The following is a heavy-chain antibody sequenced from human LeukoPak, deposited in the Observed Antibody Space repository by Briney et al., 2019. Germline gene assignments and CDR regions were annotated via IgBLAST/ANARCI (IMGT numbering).Heavy chain of an antibody. CDR2: IGTAGDT. CDR1: GFTFSSYD. CDR3: ARGLLYYYYMDV. J-gene: IGHJ6*03. Sequence: GGSLRPSCAASGFTFSSYDMHWVRQATGKGLEWVSAIGTAGDTYYPGSVKGRFTISRENAKNSLYLQMNSLRAGDTAVYYCARGLLYYYYMDVWGKGTTVTVSS. V-gene: IGHV3-13*01.